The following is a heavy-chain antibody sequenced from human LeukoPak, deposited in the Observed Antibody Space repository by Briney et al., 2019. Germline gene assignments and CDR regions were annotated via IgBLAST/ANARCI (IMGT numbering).Heavy chain of an antibody. D-gene: IGHD3-10*01. Sequence: GASVKVSCKASGYTFTGYYMHWVRQAPGQGLEWMGWINPNSGGTNYAQKFQGRVTMTRDTSISTAYMELSRLRSDDTAVYYCARVRYYCGSGNFDYWGQGTLVTVSS. CDR3: ARVRYYCGSGNFDY. V-gene: IGHV1-2*02. CDR2: INPNSGGT. J-gene: IGHJ4*02. CDR1: GYTFTGYY.